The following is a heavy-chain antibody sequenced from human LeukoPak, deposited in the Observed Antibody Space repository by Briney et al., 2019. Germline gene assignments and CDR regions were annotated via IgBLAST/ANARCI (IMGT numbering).Heavy chain of an antibody. CDR1: GFTFSSYS. V-gene: IGHV3-21*01. Sequence: GGSLRLSCAASGFTFSSYSMNWVRQAPGKGLEWVSSISSSSSYIYHADSVKGRFTISRDNAKNSLYLQMNSLRAEDTAVYYCARLVGATGIVDYWGQGTLVTVSS. CDR3: ARLVGATGIVDY. J-gene: IGHJ4*02. D-gene: IGHD1-26*01. CDR2: ISSSSSYI.